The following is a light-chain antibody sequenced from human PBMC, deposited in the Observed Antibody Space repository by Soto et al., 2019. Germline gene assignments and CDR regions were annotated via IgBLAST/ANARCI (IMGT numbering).Light chain of an antibody. V-gene: IGLV2-14*01. CDR3: SSYTRTTTFVV. CDR1: SSDVGGYNY. Sequence: QSVLTQPASVSGSLGQSINISCTGTSSDVGGYNYVSWYQHHPGKAPKLIIYQVYSRPSGVSNRFSGSKFGNTASLSISGLQADDEADYYCSSYTRTTTFVVFGGGTQLTVL. CDR2: QVY. J-gene: IGLJ3*02.